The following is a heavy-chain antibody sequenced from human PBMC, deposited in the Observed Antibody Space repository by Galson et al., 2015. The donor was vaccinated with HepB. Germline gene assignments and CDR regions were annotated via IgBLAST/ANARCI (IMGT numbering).Heavy chain of an antibody. CDR2: ISAYNGNT. D-gene: IGHD3-3*01. CDR1: GYTFTSYG. CDR3: ARQYYDFWSGYYTSFDY. V-gene: IGHV1-18*01. Sequence: SVKVSCKASGYTFTSYGISWVRQAPGQGLEWMGWISAYNGNTNYAQKLQGRVTMTTDTSTSTAYMELRSLRSDDTAVYYCARQYYDFWSGYYTSFDYWGQGTLVTVSS. J-gene: IGHJ4*02.